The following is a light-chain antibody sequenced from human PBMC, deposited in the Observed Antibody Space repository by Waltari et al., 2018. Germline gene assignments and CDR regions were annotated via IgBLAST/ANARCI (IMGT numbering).Light chain of an antibody. CDR1: KVVDYC. CDR2: QDN. CDR3: QAWDISTV. V-gene: IGLV3-1*01. Sequence: SYELTHPPSVSVSPGQTASITCPGDKVVDYCVCWYQQKPGQSPVLVIYQDNKRPSGIPERFSGSNSGNTATLTISGTQAMDEADYYCQAWDISTVFGGGTKLTVL. J-gene: IGLJ2*01.